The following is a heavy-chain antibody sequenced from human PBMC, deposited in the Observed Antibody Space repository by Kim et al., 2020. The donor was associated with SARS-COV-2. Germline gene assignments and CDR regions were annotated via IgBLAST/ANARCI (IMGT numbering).Heavy chain of an antibody. Sequence: SETLSLTCTVSGGSISSDGYYWSWHRQHTGKGLEWIGYIYYSGSTYYNPSLKSRVTIPVDTSKNQFSLKLSSVTAADTAVYYCARAHRTIFGVVEYMDVWGQGTT. V-gene: IGHV4-31*03. J-gene: IGHJ6*02. D-gene: IGHD3-3*01. CDR2: IYYSGST. CDR3: ARAHRTIFGVVEYMDV. CDR1: GGSISSDGYY.